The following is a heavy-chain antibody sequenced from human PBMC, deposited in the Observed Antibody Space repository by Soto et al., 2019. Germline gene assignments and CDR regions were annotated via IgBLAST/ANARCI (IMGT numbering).Heavy chain of an antibody. CDR3: ARGGVQKWYYYYGMGV. Sequence: SETPSLTCAVYGGSFSGYYWSWIRQPPGKGLEWIGEINHSGSTNYNPSLKSRVTISVDTSKNQFSLKLSSVTAADTAVYYCARGGVQKWYYYYGMGVWGQGTTVTVSS. J-gene: IGHJ6*02. CDR2: INHSGST. D-gene: IGHD1-1*01. V-gene: IGHV4-34*01. CDR1: GGSFSGYY.